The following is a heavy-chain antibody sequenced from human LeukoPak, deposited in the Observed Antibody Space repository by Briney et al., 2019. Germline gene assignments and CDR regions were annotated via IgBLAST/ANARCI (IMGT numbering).Heavy chain of an antibody. V-gene: IGHV3-7*01. Sequence: GGSLRLSCAASGFSFSSYWMSWVRQAPGKGLEGVANIKQDGSEKYYVDSAKGRFTISRDNAKNSLYLQMNSLRAEDTAVYYCATDLGSSRPNFWGQETLVTVSS. CDR3: ATDLGSSRPNF. J-gene: IGHJ4*02. D-gene: IGHD6-13*01. CDR2: IKQDGSEK. CDR1: GFSFSSYW.